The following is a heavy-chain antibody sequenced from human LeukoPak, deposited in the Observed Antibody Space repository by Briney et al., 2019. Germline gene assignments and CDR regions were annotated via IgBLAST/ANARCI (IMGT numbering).Heavy chain of an antibody. V-gene: IGHV3-23*01. CDR2: ISGSAGTT. Sequence: GGSLRLSCAASGFTISSCELYWGRQAPGKGLEWVSSISGSAGTTYYADSVKGRFTISRDNSKNTLYLQMSSLRAEDTAVYYCAKERIRVAAPMAYFDYWGQGTLVTVSS. CDR3: AKERIRVAAPMAYFDY. CDR1: GFTISSCE. D-gene: IGHD6-19*01. J-gene: IGHJ4*02.